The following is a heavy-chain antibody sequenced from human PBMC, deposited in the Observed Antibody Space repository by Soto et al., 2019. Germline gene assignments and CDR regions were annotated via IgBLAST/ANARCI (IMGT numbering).Heavy chain of an antibody. D-gene: IGHD1-1*01. V-gene: IGHV3-7*01. CDR2: IKQDGSEK. Sequence: GGSLRLSCAASGFTFSSYWMSWVRQAPGKGLEWVANIKQDGSEKYYVDSVKGRFTISRDNAKNSLYLQMNSLRAEDTALYYCARDGELEPGDYYYYYMDVWGKGTTVTVSS. J-gene: IGHJ6*03. CDR3: ARDGELEPGDYYYYYMDV. CDR1: GFTFSSYW.